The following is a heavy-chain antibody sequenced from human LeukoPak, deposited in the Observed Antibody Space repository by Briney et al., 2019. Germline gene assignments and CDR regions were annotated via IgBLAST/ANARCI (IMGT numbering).Heavy chain of an antibody. CDR1: GYSFTRYY. D-gene: IGHD3-22*01. CDR3: ARGTYFYDSSGYNYFDY. V-gene: IGHV1-46*01. J-gene: IGHJ4*02. CDR2: INPSGGST. Sequence: GASVKVSCKASGYSFTRYYMHWVRQAPGQGLEWMGIINPSGGSTSYAQKFQGRVTMTRDTSTSTVYMELSSLRSEDTAMYYCARGTYFYDSSGYNYFDYWSQGTLVTVSS.